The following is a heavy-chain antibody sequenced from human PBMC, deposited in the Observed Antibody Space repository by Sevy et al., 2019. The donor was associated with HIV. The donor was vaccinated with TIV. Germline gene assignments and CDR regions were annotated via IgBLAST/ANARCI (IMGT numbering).Heavy chain of an antibody. D-gene: IGHD3-10*01. CDR1: GFTSSSYS. CDR2: IRSRNSTK. CDR3: ARDRVRSMMSILDY. Sequence: EGSLRLSCATSGFTSSSYSMNWVRQAPGKGLEWVAYIRSRNSTKYYADSVKGRFTISRDNAKNSLFLQMNSLRADDTAVYYCARDRVRSMMSILDYWGRGTQVTVSS. V-gene: IGHV3-48*04. J-gene: IGHJ4*02.